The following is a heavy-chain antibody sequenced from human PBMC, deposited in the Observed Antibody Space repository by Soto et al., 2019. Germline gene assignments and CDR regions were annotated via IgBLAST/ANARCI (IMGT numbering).Heavy chain of an antibody. CDR2: IFPGGST. CDR1: GSTFSTYT. Sequence: PGGSLILSCAASGSTFSTYTMNWVRQAPGKGLEWVAGIFPGGSTYYANSVKGRFTISRDHSQSSVFLQMSSLRDEDTAVYYCAKDRQPDGIWTFDLWGQGTLVTVSS. J-gene: IGHJ4*02. D-gene: IGHD3-9*01. V-gene: IGHV3-23*03. CDR3: AKDRQPDGIWTFDL.